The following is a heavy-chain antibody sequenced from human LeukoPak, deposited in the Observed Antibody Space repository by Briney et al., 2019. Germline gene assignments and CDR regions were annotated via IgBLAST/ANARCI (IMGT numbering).Heavy chain of an antibody. CDR2: ISFDGNQE. V-gene: IGHV3-30-3*01. J-gene: IGHJ4*02. CDR3: AREGSIVARTDY. Sequence: GRSLRLSCEASGFTFDNYAMHWVRQAPGRRLEWVAVISFDGNQEYYPDSVKGRFTISRDNSKNTLYLQMNGLKTEDTAVYYCAREGSIVARTDYWGQGALVIVSS. CDR1: GFTFDNYA. D-gene: IGHD3-16*02.